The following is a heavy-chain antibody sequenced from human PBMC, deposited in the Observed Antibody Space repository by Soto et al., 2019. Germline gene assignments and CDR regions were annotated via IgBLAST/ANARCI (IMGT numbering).Heavy chain of an antibody. CDR2: IYYSGST. V-gene: IGHV4-31*03. Sequence: TSETLSLTCTVSGGSISSGGYYWSWIRQHPGKGLEWIGYIYYSGSTYYNPSLKSRVTISVDTSKNQFSLKLSSVTAADTAVYYCAREEQLELLVVWGQGTLVTVSS. CDR1: GGSISSGGYY. CDR3: AREEQLELLVV. J-gene: IGHJ4*02. D-gene: IGHD1-7*01.